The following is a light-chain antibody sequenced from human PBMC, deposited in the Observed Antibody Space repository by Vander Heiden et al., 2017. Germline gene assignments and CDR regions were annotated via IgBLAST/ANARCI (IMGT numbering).Light chain of an antibody. V-gene: IGLV2-14*01. Sequence: QSAPTQPASVSGSPGQWITIACTGTSTDGGADNHVSWYQQHPGKVPKLMIYDVTIRPSGISNRFSGSKSGNTASLTISGLQAEDEADYYCTSFTTSSTHVFGTGTKVTVL. J-gene: IGLJ1*01. CDR2: DVT. CDR1: STDGGADNH. CDR3: TSFTTSSTHV.